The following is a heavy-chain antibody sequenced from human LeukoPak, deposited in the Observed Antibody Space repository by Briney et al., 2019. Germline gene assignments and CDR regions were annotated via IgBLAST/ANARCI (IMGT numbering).Heavy chain of an antibody. CDR2: INPNSGGT. V-gene: IGHV1-2*06. CDR1: GYTFTGYY. CDR3: ARSLEWLLFDWFDP. J-gene: IGHJ5*02. D-gene: IGHD3-3*01. Sequence: GASVKVSCKASGYTFTGYYMHWVRQAPGQGLEWMGRINPNSGGTNYAQKFQGRVTMTRDTSISTAYMELSRLRSDDTAVYYCARSLEWLLFDWFDPWGQGTLVTVPS.